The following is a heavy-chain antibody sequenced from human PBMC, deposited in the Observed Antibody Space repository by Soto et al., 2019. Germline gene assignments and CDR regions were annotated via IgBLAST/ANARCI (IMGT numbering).Heavy chain of an antibody. CDR3: ARRGVWFGEIDY. V-gene: IGHV1-2*02. J-gene: IGHJ4*02. CDR2: IDPKSGDT. D-gene: IGHD3-10*01. CDR1: EYTFTGYY. Sequence: QVQLVQSGAEVKKPGASVKVSCKASEYTFTGYYIHWVRQAPGQGLEWMGWIDPKSGDTSHAQKFQGRVTMTRDTSISTGYMELSSLRSDDTALSYCARRGVWFGEIDYWGQGTLVTVSS.